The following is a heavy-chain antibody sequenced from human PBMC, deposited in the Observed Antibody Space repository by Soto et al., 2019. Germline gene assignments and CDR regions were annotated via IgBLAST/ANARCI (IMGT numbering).Heavy chain of an antibody. CDR3: GRDIGRSGYDYSGGGPPYCYYYMDV. CDR1: GGSISSGGYY. V-gene: IGHV4-31*03. Sequence: SETLSLTCTVSGGSISSGGYYWSWIRQHPGKGLEWIGYIYYSGSTYYNPSLKSRVTISVDTSKNQFSLKLSAVTAADTAVYYCGRDIGRSGYDYSGGGPPYCYYYMDVWGKGTTVTVSS. CDR2: IYYSGST. J-gene: IGHJ6*03. D-gene: IGHD5-12*01.